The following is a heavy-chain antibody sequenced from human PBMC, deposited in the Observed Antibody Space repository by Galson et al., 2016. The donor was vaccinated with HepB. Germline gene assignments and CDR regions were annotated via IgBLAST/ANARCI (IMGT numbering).Heavy chain of an antibody. CDR2: ITSGSTTI. D-gene: IGHD2-2*01. CDR1: GFTFSTYS. CDR3: AKDRASVPDAFDI. V-gene: IGHV3-48*01. Sequence: SLRLSCAASGFTFSTYSMNWVRQAPGKGLEWVSCITSGSTTIYDADSVTGRFTISRDDARNSLYLQMSSLRAEDTALYYCAKDRASVPDAFDIWGQGTVVTVS. J-gene: IGHJ3*02.